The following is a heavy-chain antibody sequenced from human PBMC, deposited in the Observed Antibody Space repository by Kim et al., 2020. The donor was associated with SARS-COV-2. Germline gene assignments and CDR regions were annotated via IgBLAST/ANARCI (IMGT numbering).Heavy chain of an antibody. V-gene: IGHV1-3*01. Sequence: ASVKVSCKASGYTFTSYAMHWVRQAPGQRLEWMGWINAGNGNTKYSQKFQGRVTITRDTSASTAYMELSSLRSEDTAVYYCARDWRLALWMDVWGQGTTVTVSS. D-gene: IGHD2-21*01. CDR1: GYTFTSYA. J-gene: IGHJ6*02. CDR3: ARDWRLALWMDV. CDR2: INAGNGNT.